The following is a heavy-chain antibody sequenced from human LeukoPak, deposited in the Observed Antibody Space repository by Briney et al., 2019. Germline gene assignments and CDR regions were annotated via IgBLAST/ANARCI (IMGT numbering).Heavy chain of an antibody. Sequence: GGSLRLSCAASGITFSSYNMNWVRQAPGKGLEWVSSISSSSYIYYADSVKGQFTISRDNAKNSLYLQMNSLRAEDTAVYYCGTRGYSEYYFDYWGQGTLVTVSS. V-gene: IGHV3-21*01. D-gene: IGHD3-22*01. CDR3: GTRGYSEYYFDY. CDR2: ISSSSYI. J-gene: IGHJ4*02. CDR1: GITFSSYN.